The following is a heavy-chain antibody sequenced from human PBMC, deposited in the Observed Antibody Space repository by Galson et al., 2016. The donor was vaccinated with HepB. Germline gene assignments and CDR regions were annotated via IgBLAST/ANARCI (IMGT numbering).Heavy chain of an antibody. CDR1: GGFVSSRGYH. CDR2: IYYTGST. J-gene: IGHJ4*02. CDR3: ARARGRSFGEFPEAYFDF. Sequence: SETLSLTCTVSGGFVSSRGYHWSWIRQPPGKGLQWIGYIYYTGSTNYNPSVKSRVSMSMDTSNNQFSLKVTSVTAADTALYYCARARGRSFGEFPEAYFDFWGQGTLVSVSS. V-gene: IGHV4-61*08. D-gene: IGHD3-10*01.